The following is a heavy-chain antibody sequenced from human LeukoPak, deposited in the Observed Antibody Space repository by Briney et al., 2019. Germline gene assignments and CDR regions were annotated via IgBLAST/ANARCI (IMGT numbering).Heavy chain of an antibody. CDR1: GGSFSSYY. V-gene: IGHV4-34*01. CDR3: ARVGGPYYDFWSGYPDAFDI. D-gene: IGHD3-3*01. CDR2: INHSGST. Sequence: SETQSLTCAVYGGSFSSYYWSWIRQPPGKGLEWIGEINHSGSTNYNPSLKSRVTISVDTSKNQFSLKLSSVTAADTAVYYCARVGGPYYDFWSGYPDAFDIWGQGTMVTVSS. J-gene: IGHJ3*02.